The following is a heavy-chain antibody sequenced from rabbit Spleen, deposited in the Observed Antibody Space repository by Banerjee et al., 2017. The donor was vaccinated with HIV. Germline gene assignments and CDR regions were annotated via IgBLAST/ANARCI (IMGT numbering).Heavy chain of an antibody. Sequence: QSLEESGGGLVQPEGSLTLTCKASGFSFSSGDYICWVRQAPGKGLEWISCIAGSGSGFTYSATWATGRFTISKTSSTTVTLQMTSLTAADTATYFCARNFDLWGPGTLVTVS. V-gene: IGHV1S40*01. CDR1: GFSFSSGDY. CDR3: ARNFDL. J-gene: IGHJ4*01. CDR2: IAGSGSGFT.